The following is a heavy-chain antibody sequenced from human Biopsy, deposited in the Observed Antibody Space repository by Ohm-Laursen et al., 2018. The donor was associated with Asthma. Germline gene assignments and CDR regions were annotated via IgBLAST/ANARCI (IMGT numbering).Heavy chain of an antibody. CDR2: GGSYYDGGLK. CDR1: GFTFRSYA. Sequence: SLRLACAAFGFTFRSYAMHWVRQAPGKGLEWVAVGGSYYDGGLKYYADSVNGRFTVSRDDSKNTLYLQMNSLRPDDTAVYYCARDVMEWYLPAFDFWGQGTLVTVSS. J-gene: IGHJ4*02. CDR3: ARDVMEWYLPAFDF. D-gene: IGHD3-3*01. V-gene: IGHV3-30-3*01.